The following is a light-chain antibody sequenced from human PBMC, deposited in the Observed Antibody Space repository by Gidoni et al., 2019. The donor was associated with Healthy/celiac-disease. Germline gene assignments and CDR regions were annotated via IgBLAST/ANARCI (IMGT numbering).Light chain of an antibody. V-gene: IGLV3-1*01. CDR1: KLGDKY. CDR2: QDS. CDR3: QAWDSSTGF. Sequence: SYELTQPPSVYVSPGQTASLTCAGDKLGDKYACWYQQKPGQSPVMVIYQDSKRPSGSPDRFSGSNSGNTATLTISVTQAMDEADYYSQAWDSSTGFFGTGTKVTVL. J-gene: IGLJ1*01.